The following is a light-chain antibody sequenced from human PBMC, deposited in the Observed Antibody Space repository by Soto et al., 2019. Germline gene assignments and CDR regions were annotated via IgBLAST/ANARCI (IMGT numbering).Light chain of an antibody. CDR2: GAS. CDR1: QTINNN. CDR3: QQYDKWPWT. J-gene: IGKJ1*01. Sequence: DIVMTQSPATLSMSPGERATLSCRASQTINNNLAWNQQKPGQAPRLLIYGASTRATGIPDRFSGSGSGTEFTLTISSLPSEDFAVYYCQQYDKWPWTFGQGTKVEIK. V-gene: IGKV3-15*01.